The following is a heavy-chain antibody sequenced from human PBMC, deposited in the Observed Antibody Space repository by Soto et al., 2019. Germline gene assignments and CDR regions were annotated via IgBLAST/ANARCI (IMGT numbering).Heavy chain of an antibody. Sequence: GGSLRLSCAGSGFTFSSYSMSWVRQAPGKGLEWVSAISGSGGSTYYADSVKGRFTISRDNSKNTLYLQMNSLRAEDTAVYYCAKDSGYDSIDYWGQGTLVTVSS. V-gene: IGHV3-23*01. J-gene: IGHJ4*02. D-gene: IGHD5-12*01. CDR1: GFTFSSYS. CDR2: ISGSGGST. CDR3: AKDSGYDSIDY.